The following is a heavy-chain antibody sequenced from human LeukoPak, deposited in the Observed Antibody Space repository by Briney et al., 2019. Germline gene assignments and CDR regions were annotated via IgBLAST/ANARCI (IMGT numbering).Heavy chain of an antibody. Sequence: PGGSLRLSCAASGFTFSYYYMSWVRQAPGKGLEWVANIKQDGSEKYYVDSVKGRFTISRDNAKNSLYLQMNSLRAEDTAVYYCARVQLLWFGELPTFDPWGQGTLVTVSS. CDR3: ARVQLLWFGELPTFDP. J-gene: IGHJ5*02. D-gene: IGHD3-10*01. CDR1: GFTFSYYY. CDR2: IKQDGSEK. V-gene: IGHV3-7*03.